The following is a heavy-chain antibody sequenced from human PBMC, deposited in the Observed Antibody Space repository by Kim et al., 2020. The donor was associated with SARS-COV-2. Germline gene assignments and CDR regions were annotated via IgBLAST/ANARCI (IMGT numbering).Heavy chain of an antibody. V-gene: IGHV3-23*01. CDR2: ISGSGGST. J-gene: IGHJ4*02. CDR1: GFTFSSYA. CDR3: AKRYSSSPQFDY. Sequence: GGSLRLSCTASGFTFSSYAMSWVRQAPGKGLEWVSAISGSGGSTYYADSVKGRFTISRDNSKNTLYLQMNSLRAEDTAVYYCAKRYSSSPQFDYWGQGTLVTVSS. D-gene: IGHD6-13*01.